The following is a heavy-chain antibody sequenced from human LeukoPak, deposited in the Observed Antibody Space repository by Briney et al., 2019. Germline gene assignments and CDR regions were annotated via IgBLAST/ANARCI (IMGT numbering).Heavy chain of an antibody. CDR1: GFTFDDYG. Sequence: GGSLRLSCAASGFTFDDYGMSWVRQAPGKGLEWVSGINWNGGSTGYADSVKGRFTISRDNAKNSLYLQMNSLRAEDTAVYYCARDRRSSGSFWFDPWGQGTLVTVSS. J-gene: IGHJ5*02. CDR3: ARDRRSSGSFWFDP. D-gene: IGHD3-10*01. V-gene: IGHV3-20*04. CDR2: INWNGGST.